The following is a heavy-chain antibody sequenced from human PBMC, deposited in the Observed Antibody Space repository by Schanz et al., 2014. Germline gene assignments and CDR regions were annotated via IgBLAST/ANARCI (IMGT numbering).Heavy chain of an antibody. CDR2: IIPILDKT. CDR3: AKVDGTRDYAMDV. D-gene: IGHD1-1*01. CDR1: GGTFSSST. J-gene: IGHJ6*02. V-gene: IGHV1-69*08. Sequence: QVQLVQSGAEVKKPGSSVKVSCKASGGTFSSSTLTWVRQAAGQGLEWMGRIIPILDKTNYAQKFQGRVTITADKSTSTSCMEVNDLRAEDTAVYYCAKVDGTRDYAMDVWGQGTTVTVSS.